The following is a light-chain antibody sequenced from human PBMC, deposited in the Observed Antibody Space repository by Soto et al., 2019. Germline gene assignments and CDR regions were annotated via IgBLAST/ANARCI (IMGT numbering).Light chain of an antibody. Sequence: EVVLTQSPATLSLSPGERASLSCRASQSVGTYLAWYQQKPGLPPRLLIYGASNRATGILARFVGSGSGTDFTLTISRLEPEDFAVYYCQHRSFWPPWTFGQGTKVDIK. V-gene: IGKV3-11*01. J-gene: IGKJ1*01. CDR2: GAS. CDR1: QSVGTY. CDR3: QHRSFWPPWT.